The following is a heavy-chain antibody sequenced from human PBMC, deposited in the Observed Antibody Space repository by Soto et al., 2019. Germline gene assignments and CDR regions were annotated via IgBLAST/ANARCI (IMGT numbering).Heavy chain of an antibody. V-gene: IGHV3-23*01. D-gene: IGHD2-8*01. Sequence: GGSLRLSCAASGFTFSSYAMSWVRQAPGKGLEWVSAISGSGGSTYYADSVKGRFTISRDNSKNTLYLQMNSLRAEDTAVYYCAKDKVPSGYCTNGVCYYFDYWGQGTLVTVSS. CDR3: AKDKVPSGYCTNGVCYYFDY. CDR2: ISGSGGST. CDR1: GFTFSSYA. J-gene: IGHJ4*02.